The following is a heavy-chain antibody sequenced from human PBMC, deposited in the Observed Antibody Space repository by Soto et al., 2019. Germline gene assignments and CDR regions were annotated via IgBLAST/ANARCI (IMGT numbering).Heavy chain of an antibody. CDR3: AREGIGYGDYVGSGWFDP. D-gene: IGHD4-17*01. J-gene: IGHJ5*02. CDR1: DDSITSGAYY. CDR2: IQHRGST. V-gene: IGHV4-39*07. Sequence: SETLSLTCTFSDDSITSGAYYWGLIRQPPGKGLEWIGTIQHRGSTYYNPSLKSRVTISVDTSKNQFSLKLSSVTAADTAVYYCAREGIGYGDYVGSGWFDPWGQGTLVTVSS.